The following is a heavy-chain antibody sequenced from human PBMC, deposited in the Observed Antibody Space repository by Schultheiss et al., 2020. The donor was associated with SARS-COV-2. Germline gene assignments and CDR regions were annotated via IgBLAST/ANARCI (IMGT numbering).Heavy chain of an antibody. V-gene: IGHV4-34*01. Sequence: SETLSLTCAVYGGSFSGYYWSWIRQHPGKGLEWIGYIYYSGSTYYNPSLKSRVTISVDTSKNQFSLKLSSVTAADTAVYYCARGSGSYWYWGQGTLVTVSS. D-gene: IGHD1-26*01. CDR1: GGSFSGYY. CDR2: IYYSGST. CDR3: ARGSGSYWY. J-gene: IGHJ4*02.